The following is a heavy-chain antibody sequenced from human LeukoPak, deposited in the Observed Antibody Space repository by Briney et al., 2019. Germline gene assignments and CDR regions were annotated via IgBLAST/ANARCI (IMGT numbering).Heavy chain of an antibody. J-gene: IGHJ4*02. CDR1: GFTFSSYS. Sequence: PGGSLRLSCAASGFTFSSYSMNWVRQAPGKGLEWVSSISSSSSYICCADSVKGRFTISRDNAKNSLYLQMNSLRAEDTAVYYCARDSSGYYSPFDYWGQGTLVTVSS. D-gene: IGHD3-22*01. CDR3: ARDSSGYYSPFDY. V-gene: IGHV3-21*01. CDR2: ISSSSSYI.